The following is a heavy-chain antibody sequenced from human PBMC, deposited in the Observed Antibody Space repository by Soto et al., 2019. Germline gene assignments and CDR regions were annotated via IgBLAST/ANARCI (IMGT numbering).Heavy chain of an antibody. CDR1: GFTFSRFE. J-gene: IGHJ4*02. CDR2: ISSSGSTA. V-gene: IGHV3-48*03. D-gene: IGHD3-10*01. CDR3: TRAAWFPYLSFY. Sequence: LRLSCAASGFTFSRFELHWVRQAPGKGLEWISYISSSGSTAYYASSVEGRFTISRDNANNSVYLQMDSLRAEDTALYYCTRAAWFPYLSFYWGQGALVTVSS.